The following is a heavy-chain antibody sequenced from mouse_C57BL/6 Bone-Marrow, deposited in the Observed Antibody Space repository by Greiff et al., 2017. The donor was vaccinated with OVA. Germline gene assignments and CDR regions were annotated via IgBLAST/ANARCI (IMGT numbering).Heavy chain of an antibody. CDR2: IDPSDSYT. CDR3: ARRGFFYYYGSS. CDR1: GYTFTSYW. V-gene: IGHV1-50*01. J-gene: IGHJ2*01. Sequence: VQLQQPGAELVKPGASVKLSCKASGYTFTSYWMQWVKQRPGQGLEWIGEIDPSDSYTNYNQKFKGKATLTVDTSSSTAYMQLISLTSEDSAVYYCARRGFFYYYGSSWGQGTTLTVSS. D-gene: IGHD1-1*01.